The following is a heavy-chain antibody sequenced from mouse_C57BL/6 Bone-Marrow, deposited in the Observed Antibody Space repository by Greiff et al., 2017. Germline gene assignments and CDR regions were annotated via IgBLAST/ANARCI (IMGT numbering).Heavy chain of an antibody. V-gene: IGHV1-26*01. Sequence: VQLQQSGPELVKPGASVKISCKASGYTFTDYYMNWVKQSHGQSLEWIGDINPNNGGTSYNQQFKGKATLTVDTSSSTAYMELRSLTSEDSAVYYCARGEDYDMDYWGQGTSVTVSS. CDR2: INPNNGGT. J-gene: IGHJ4*01. CDR1: GYTFTDYY. CDR3: ARGEDYDMDY.